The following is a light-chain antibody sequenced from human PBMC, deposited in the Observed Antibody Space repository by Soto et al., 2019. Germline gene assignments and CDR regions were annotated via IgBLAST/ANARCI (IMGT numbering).Light chain of an antibody. J-gene: IGKJ1*01. CDR3: QQYNNWPWT. Sequence: EIVMTQSPATLSVSPGGRATLSCRASQSISETLAWYQQKPGQAPRLLIYGASTRAPGFPARFSGSGSGTDFTLTISSLQSEDFAVYYCQQYNNWPWTVGQGTKVEIK. CDR1: QSISET. CDR2: GAS. V-gene: IGKV3-15*01.